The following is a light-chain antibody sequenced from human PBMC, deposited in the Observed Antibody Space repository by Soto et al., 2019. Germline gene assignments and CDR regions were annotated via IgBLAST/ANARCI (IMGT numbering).Light chain of an antibody. CDR2: DDS. CDR1: DIGRRS. Sequence: SYELTQPPSVSVAPGQTARISCGGHDIGRRSVHWYQQRPGQAPVLVVYDDSGRPSGIPERFSGSNSGNTATLTINRVEAGDEADYYCQVWDTSGDHPDWVFGGGTQLTVL. CDR3: QVWDTSGDHPDWV. V-gene: IGLV3-21*02. J-gene: IGLJ3*02.